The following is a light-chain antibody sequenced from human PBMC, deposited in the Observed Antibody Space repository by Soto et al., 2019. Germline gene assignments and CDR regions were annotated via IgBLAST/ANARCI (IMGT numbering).Light chain of an antibody. V-gene: IGKV3-15*01. CDR2: YAS. Sequence: EVVMTQSPATLSVSPGERATLSCRASQNLSRNLAWYQQQPGQAPRRLIFYASTRATGIPARFSGSGSGTDFTLTISSLQSEDFAVYYCQQYDKWPHTFGQGTKLEIK. J-gene: IGKJ2*01. CDR1: QNLSRN. CDR3: QQYDKWPHT.